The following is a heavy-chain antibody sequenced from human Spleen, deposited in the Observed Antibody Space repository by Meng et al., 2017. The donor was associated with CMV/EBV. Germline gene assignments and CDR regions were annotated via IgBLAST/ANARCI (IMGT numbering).Heavy chain of an antibody. D-gene: IGHD6-13*01. CDR3: ARARGSSSWYSDFDY. V-gene: IGHV4-59*01. CDR2: IYYSGST. Sequence: SETLSLTCTVSGGSISSYYWSWIRQPPGKGLEWIGYIYYSGSTNYNASLKSRVTISVDTSKNQFSLKLSSVTAADTAVYYCARARGSSSWYSDFDYWGQGTLVTVSS. J-gene: IGHJ4*02. CDR1: GGSISSYY.